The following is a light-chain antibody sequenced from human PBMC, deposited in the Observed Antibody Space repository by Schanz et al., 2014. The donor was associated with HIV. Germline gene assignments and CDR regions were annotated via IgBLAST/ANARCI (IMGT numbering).Light chain of an antibody. CDR2: QAS. V-gene: IGKV1-5*03. CDR1: QSITTS. J-gene: IGKJ2*01. CDR3: QQYTKYSPFT. Sequence: EIQMTQSPSTLSASVGDRVTITCRASQSITTSLAWYQQKPGKAPKLLIYQASSLESGVPSRFSGSGSGREFTLSISCLQPDDVATYYCQQYTKYSPFTFGQGTKLEIK.